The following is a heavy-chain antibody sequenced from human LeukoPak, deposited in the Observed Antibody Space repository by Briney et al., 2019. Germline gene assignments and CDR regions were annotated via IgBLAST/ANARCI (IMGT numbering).Heavy chain of an antibody. CDR3: ASLGDPDYYYYMDV. Sequence: GGSLRLSCAASGFTFSSYAMHWVRQAPGKGLEWVAVISYDGSNKYYADSVKGRFTISRDNSKNTLYLQMNSLRAEDTAVYYCASLGDPDYYYYMDVWGKGTTVTVSS. CDR1: GFTFSSYA. J-gene: IGHJ6*03. D-gene: IGHD3-10*01. V-gene: IGHV3-30*04. CDR2: ISYDGSNK.